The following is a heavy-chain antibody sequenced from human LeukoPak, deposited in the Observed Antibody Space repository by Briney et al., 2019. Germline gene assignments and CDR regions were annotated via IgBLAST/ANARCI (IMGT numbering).Heavy chain of an antibody. CDR1: GGSISTNY. J-gene: IGHJ6*03. V-gene: IGHV4-59*01. Sequence: SETLSLTCTVSGGSISTNYWNWIRQPPGKGLEWIAYIYYTGSTNYNPSLKSRVTISVDTSKNQFSLKLSSVTAADTAVYYCARDQKGYGDGYYYYYMDVWGKGTTVTVSS. CDR3: ARDQKGYGDGYYYYYMDV. CDR2: IYYTGST. D-gene: IGHD4-17*01.